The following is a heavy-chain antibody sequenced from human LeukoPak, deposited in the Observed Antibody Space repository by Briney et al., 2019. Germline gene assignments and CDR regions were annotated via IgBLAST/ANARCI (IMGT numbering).Heavy chain of an antibody. V-gene: IGHV3-23*01. CDR2: ISGSGGST. Sequence: PGGSLRLSCAASGFSFSSYSMNWVRQAPGKGLEWVSAISGSGGSTYYADSVKGRFTISRDNSKNTLYLQMNSLRAEDTAVYYCAKSSRKRYFDWLRTPFDYWGQGTLVTVSS. J-gene: IGHJ4*02. D-gene: IGHD3-9*01. CDR1: GFSFSSYS. CDR3: AKSSRKRYFDWLRTPFDY.